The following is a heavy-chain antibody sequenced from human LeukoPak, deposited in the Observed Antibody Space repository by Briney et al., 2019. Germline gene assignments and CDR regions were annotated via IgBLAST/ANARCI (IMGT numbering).Heavy chain of an antibody. J-gene: IGHJ6*01. Sequence: GGSLRLSCVASGFTFTNYAMTWVRQAPGEGLGWASAISDSGGSTYYADSVKGRFTISRDNSKNTLYLQMTSLRAEDTAVYYCANGVVRGFIKNGMDVWGQGTPVTVSS. V-gene: IGHV3-23*01. CDR3: ANGVVRGFIKNGMDV. CDR1: GFTFTNYA. D-gene: IGHD3-10*01. CDR2: ISDSGGST.